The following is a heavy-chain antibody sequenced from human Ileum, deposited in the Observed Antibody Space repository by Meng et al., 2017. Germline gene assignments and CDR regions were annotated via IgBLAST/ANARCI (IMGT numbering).Heavy chain of an antibody. J-gene: IGHJ4*02. V-gene: IGHV4-61*08. Sequence: LQGWGPGCVRPPETLSLICTVSGGSVSRAGYQWGWIRQPPGKGLEWIGYASTNYNPSLKSRVTISLDTSRNQFSLSLSSVTAADTAVYYCARDHMGSLDYWGQGILVTVSS. D-gene: IGHD1-26*01. CDR3: ARDHMGSLDY. CDR1: GGSVSRAGYQ. CDR2: AST.